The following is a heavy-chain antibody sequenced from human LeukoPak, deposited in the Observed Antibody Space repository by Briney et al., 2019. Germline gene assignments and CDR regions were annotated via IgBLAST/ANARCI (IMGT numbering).Heavy chain of an antibody. D-gene: IGHD2-2*01. J-gene: IGHJ4*02. CDR1: TFTFSNSV. CDR3: AKEVRTSGRAGIFGY. V-gene: IGHV3-30*04. CDR2: ISIDGNGK. Sequence: PGRYLRLSCVPSTFTFSNSVMHWVRQAPGKGLEWVSGISIDGNGKYYADSVRGRITISRDNSKNTLYLEMNSLSAEDTAVYYCAKEVRTSGRAGIFGYWGQGTLVTVSS.